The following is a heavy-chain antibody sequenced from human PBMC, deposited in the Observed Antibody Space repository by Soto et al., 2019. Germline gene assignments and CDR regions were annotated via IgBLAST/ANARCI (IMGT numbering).Heavy chain of an antibody. V-gene: IGHV4-34*01. CDR3: ARAYHFWSGYYTGARWFDP. CDR2: INHSGST. CDR1: GGSFSGYY. J-gene: IGHJ5*02. Sequence: SQTLSLTCAVYGGSFSGYYWSWILQPPGKGLEWIGEINHSGSTNYNPSLKSRVTISVDTSKNQFSLKLSSVTAADTAVYYCARAYHFWSGYYTGARWFDPWGQGTLVTVSS. D-gene: IGHD3-3*01.